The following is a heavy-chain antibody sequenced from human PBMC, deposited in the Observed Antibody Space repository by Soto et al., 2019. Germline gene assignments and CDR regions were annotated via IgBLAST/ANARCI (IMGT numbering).Heavy chain of an antibody. Sequence: QVQLQESGPGLVKPSGTLSVTCAVSGVSISTDNWWSWVRQPPGKGLEWMGEIYHTGGTFYNPSLXSXVXVXXDKSNNQFSLRLTSVTAADTAVYYCAKNTCYGGTCDTAFRIWGQGTTVTVS. D-gene: IGHD2-15*01. CDR1: GVSISTDNW. CDR2: IYHTGGT. V-gene: IGHV4-4*02. J-gene: IGHJ3*02. CDR3: AKNTCYGGTCDTAFRI.